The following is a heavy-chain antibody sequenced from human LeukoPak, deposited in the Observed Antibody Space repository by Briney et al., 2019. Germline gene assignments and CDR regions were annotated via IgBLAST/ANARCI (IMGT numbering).Heavy chain of an antibody. CDR1: GFTFSSYG. Sequence: GGSLRLSCAASGFTFSSYGMHWVRQAPGKGLEWVAVISYDGSNKYYADSVKGRFTISRDNSKNTLYLQMNSLRAEDTAVYYCAKDRMELQHYYYYGMDVWGQGTTVTVSS. CDR3: AKDRMELQHYYYYGMDV. D-gene: IGHD1-7*01. J-gene: IGHJ6*02. CDR2: ISYDGSNK. V-gene: IGHV3-30*18.